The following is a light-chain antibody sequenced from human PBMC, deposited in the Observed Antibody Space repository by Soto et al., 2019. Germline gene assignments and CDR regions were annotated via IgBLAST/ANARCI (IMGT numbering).Light chain of an antibody. CDR2: TAS. Sequence: EIVMTQSPATLSVSPGERATLSCRASQSVSKNLAWYQQKPGQAPRLLIHTASTRATGIPARFSGSGSETEFTLTICSLQSEDFAVYYCQQYNNWPPITFGQGTRLEIK. V-gene: IGKV3-15*01. CDR1: QSVSKN. CDR3: QQYNNWPPIT. J-gene: IGKJ5*01.